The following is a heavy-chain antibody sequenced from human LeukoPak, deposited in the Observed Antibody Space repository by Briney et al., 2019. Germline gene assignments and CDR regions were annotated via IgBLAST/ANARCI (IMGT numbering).Heavy chain of an antibody. CDR2: ISYDGSNK. V-gene: IGHV3-30*03. CDR1: GFTFSSYG. Sequence: GGSLRLSCAASGFTFSSYGMHWVRQAPGKGLEWVAVISYDGSNKYYADSVKGRFTISRDNSKNTLYLQMNSLRAEDTAVYYCARARSLAYAFDIWGQGTMVTVSS. J-gene: IGHJ3*02. CDR3: ARARSLAYAFDI.